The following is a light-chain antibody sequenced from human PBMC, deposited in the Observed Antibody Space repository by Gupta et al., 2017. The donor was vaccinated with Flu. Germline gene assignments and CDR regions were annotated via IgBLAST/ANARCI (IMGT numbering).Light chain of an antibody. CDR3: QSYDNSLSGSWV. Sequence: QSVLTQPPSVSGAPGQRVTISCTGSSSNIGAPYDVHWYQQLPGTAPKLLLYDNTYRHSGVPDRFSGSKSGTSASLAITGLQADEEAHYYCQSYDNSLSGSWVFGGGTKLTVL. CDR1: SSNIGAPYD. CDR2: DNT. V-gene: IGLV1-40*01. J-gene: IGLJ3*02.